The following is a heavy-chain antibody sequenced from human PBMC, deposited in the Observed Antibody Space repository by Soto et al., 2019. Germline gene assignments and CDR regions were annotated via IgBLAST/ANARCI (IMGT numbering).Heavy chain of an antibody. CDR1: GGSVSTDRNY. CDR2: IYYSGST. J-gene: IGHJ5*02. D-gene: IGHD6-13*01. Sequence: PSETLSLTCSVSGGSVSTDRNYWSWIRQPPGKGLEWIGYIYYSGSTYYNPSLKSRVTISVDTSKNQFSLKLSSVTAADTAVYYCARERPDGSRLDPWGQGTLVTVSS. V-gene: IGHV4-30-4*01. CDR3: ARERPDGSRLDP.